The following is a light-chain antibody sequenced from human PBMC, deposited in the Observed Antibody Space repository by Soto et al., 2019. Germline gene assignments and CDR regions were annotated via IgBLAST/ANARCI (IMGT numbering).Light chain of an antibody. Sequence: DIQMTQAPSSLSASVGDRVTITYRASQGISNYLAWYQQKPGKVPHLLIYAASTLQSGVPSRFSGSVSGTDFTLTISSLQPEDVATYYCQECNAAPTWTFGQGTKV. V-gene: IGKV1-27*01. J-gene: IGKJ1*01. CDR2: AAS. CDR3: QECNAAPTWT. CDR1: QGISNY.